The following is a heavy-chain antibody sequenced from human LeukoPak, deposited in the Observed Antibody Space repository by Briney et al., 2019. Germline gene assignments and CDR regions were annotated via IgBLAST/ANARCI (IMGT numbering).Heavy chain of an antibody. J-gene: IGHJ4*02. V-gene: IGHV3-64*01. CDR2: ISSNGGST. CDR1: GFTFSSYA. CDR3: ARGGYVGPPNDYGDYATIPWSDY. D-gene: IGHD4-17*01. Sequence: PGGSLRLSCAASGFTFSSYAMHWVRQAPGKGREYVSAISSNGGSTYHANSVKGRFTISRDNSKNTLYLQMGSLRAEDTAVYYCARGGYVGPPNDYGDYATIPWSDYWGQGTLVTVSS.